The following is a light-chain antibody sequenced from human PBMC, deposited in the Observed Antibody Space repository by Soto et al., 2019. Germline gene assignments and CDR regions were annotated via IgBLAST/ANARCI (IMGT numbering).Light chain of an antibody. CDR3: CSYAGSSTYWV. V-gene: IGLV2-23*01. J-gene: IGLJ3*02. CDR1: SSDVGSYNL. CDR2: EGS. Sequence: QSALTQPASVSGSPGQSITISCTGTSSDVGSYNLVSWYQQHPGKAPKLMIYEGSKRPSGVSNRFSGSKSGNTASLTISGLQAEDEGYYYCCSYAGSSTYWVFGGGTKLTVL.